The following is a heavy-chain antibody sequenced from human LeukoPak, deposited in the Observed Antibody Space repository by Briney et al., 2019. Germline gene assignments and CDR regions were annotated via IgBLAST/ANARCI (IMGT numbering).Heavy chain of an antibody. V-gene: IGHV4-39*07. J-gene: IGHJ4*02. CDR2: ISYSGWS. D-gene: IGHD1-26*01. CDR1: GGSISSSSYY. CDR3: ARAWRGTLGYFDY. Sequence: SETLSLTCSVSGGSISSSSYYWGWIRQSPGKGLDWIGSISYSGWSYSDPSLKSRATISVDTSKNQFSLKLSSVTAADTAVYYCARAWRGTLGYFDYWGQGTLVTVSS.